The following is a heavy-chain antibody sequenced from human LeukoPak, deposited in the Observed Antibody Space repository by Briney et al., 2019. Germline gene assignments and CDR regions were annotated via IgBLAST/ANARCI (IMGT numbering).Heavy chain of an antibody. CDR1: GGSISSGDYY. V-gene: IGHV4-30-4*08. D-gene: IGHD3-22*01. Sequence: PSQTLSLTCTVSGGSISSGDYYWSWIRQPPGKGLEWIGYIYYSGSTYYNPSLKSRVTISVDTSKNQFSLKLSSVTAADTAVYYCDRDKGHYYDSSGLQGFDPWGQGTLVTVSS. CDR2: IYYSGST. CDR3: DRDKGHYYDSSGLQGFDP. J-gene: IGHJ5*02.